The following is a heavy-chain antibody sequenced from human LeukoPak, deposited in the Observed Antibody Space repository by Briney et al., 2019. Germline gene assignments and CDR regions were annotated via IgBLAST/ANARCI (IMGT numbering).Heavy chain of an antibody. V-gene: IGHV3-23*01. D-gene: IGHD6-13*01. CDR1: GITLSNYG. CDR2: ISGSGGST. CDR3: ARGVFRADY. J-gene: IGHJ4*02. Sequence: GGSLRLSCAVSGITLSNYGMSWVRQAPGKGLEWVAGISGSGGSTNYADSVKGRFTISRDNPKNTLYLQMNSLRAEDTALYYCARGVFRADYWGQGTLVTVSS.